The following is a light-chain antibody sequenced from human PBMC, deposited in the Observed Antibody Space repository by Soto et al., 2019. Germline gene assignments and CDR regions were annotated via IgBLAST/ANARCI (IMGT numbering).Light chain of an antibody. Sequence: QSVLTQPASVSGSPGQSITISCTGTSSDVGGYNFVSWYQQHPDKAPKLMIYDVTNRPSGVPHRFSGPKSGNKAPLTTYGLQAEEEDDYYCSSYSSISSYVLRTGTKV. J-gene: IGLJ1*01. V-gene: IGLV2-14*01. CDR2: DVT. CDR3: SSYSSISSYV. CDR1: SSDVGGYNF.